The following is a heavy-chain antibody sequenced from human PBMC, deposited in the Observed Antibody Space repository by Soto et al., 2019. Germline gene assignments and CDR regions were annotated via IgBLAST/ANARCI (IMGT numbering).Heavy chain of an antibody. CDR2: IKSKTDGGTT. CDR1: GFTFSNAW. V-gene: IGHV3-15*07. J-gene: IGHJ3*02. CDR3: TTEVGYYDSSGPEDAFDI. Sequence: GGSLRLSCAASGFTFSNAWMNWVRQAPGKGLEWVGRIKSKTDGGTTDYAAPVKGRFTISRDGSKNTLYLQMNSLKTEDTAVYYCTTEVGYYDSSGPEDAFDIWGQGTMVTVSS. D-gene: IGHD3-22*01.